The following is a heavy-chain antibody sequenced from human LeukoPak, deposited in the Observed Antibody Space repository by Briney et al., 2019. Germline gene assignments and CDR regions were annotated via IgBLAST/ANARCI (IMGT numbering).Heavy chain of an antibody. Sequence: SETLSLTRTVSGGSISSSSYYWGWIRQPPGTGLEWIGSIYYSGSTYYNPSLKSRVTISVDTSKNQFSLKLSSVTAADTAVYYCVSVTTVGYPLRYWGQGTLVTVSS. CDR1: GGSISSSSYY. D-gene: IGHD4-11*01. V-gene: IGHV4-39*01. CDR3: VSVTTVGYPLRY. CDR2: IYYSGST. J-gene: IGHJ4*02.